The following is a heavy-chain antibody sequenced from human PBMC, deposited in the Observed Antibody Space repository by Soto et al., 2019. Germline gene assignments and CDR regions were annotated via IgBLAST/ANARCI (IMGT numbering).Heavy chain of an antibody. V-gene: IGHV1-69*13. J-gene: IGHJ4*02. D-gene: IGHD6-19*01. CDR3: ARGGGPSGSGSYFFDY. CDR1: GGTFSSYA. Sequence: ASVKVSCKASGGTFSSYAISWVRQAPGQGLEWMGGIIPIFGTANYAQKFQGRVTITADESTSTAYMELSSLRSEDTAVYYCARGGGPSGSGSYFFDYWGQGTLVTVSS. CDR2: IIPIFGTA.